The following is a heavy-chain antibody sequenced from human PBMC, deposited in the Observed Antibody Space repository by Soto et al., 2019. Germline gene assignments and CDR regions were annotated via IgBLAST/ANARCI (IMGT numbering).Heavy chain of an antibody. CDR3: ARESQDLTSNFDY. CDR1: WFTFTRYS. J-gene: IGHJ4*02. V-gene: IGHV3-21*06. Sequence: GGSLRLSCAASWFTFTRYSMNWVRQAPGKGLEWVSSISSTTNYIYYGDSMKGRFTISRDNAKNSLYLEMNSLRAEETAVYYYARESQDLTSNFDYWGQGTLVTVSS. CDR2: ISSTTNYI.